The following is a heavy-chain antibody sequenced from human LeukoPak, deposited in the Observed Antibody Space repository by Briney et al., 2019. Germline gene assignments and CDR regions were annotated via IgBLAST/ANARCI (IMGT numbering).Heavy chain of an antibody. Sequence: GGSLRLSCAASGYTFTSYYMHWVRQAPGQGLEWMGIINPSGGSTSYAQKFQGRVTMTRDTSTSTVYMELSSLRSEDTAVYYCARDQYQPPYYWGQGTLVTVSS. CDR3: ARDQYQPPYY. J-gene: IGHJ4*02. V-gene: IGHV1-46*01. CDR2: INPSGGST. CDR1: GYTFTSYY. D-gene: IGHD2-2*01.